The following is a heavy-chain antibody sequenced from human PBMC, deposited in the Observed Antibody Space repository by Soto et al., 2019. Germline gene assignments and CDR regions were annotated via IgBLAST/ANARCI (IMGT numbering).Heavy chain of an antibody. CDR2: ISKSDYT. CDR3: AREGQISGFDS. CDR1: GFAFNNYG. J-gene: IGHJ4*02. Sequence: GGSLRLSCTVSGFAFNNYGINWVRQAPGKGLEWVSSISKSDYTYYSDSVTGRFTISRDNAKKSVSLQMNTLRVEDTAVYYCAREGQISGFDSWGQGTLVTVSS. V-gene: IGHV3-21*01. D-gene: IGHD1-26*01.